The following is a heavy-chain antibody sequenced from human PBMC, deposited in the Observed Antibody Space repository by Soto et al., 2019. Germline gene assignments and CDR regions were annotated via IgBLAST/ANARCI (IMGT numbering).Heavy chain of an antibody. CDR1: RFDFTSYG. CDR3: ARAFCAPRVCYYSFDI. V-gene: IGHV3-30*03. D-gene: IGHD2-15*01. Sequence: GGSLRLSCAASRFDFTSYGMHWLRQAPGKGLEWVAVMSNDGNNQFYADSVRGRFIISRDTSKNTLFLQMTSLRPEDTAVYHCARAFCAPRVCYYSFDIWGPAALVTVSS. CDR2: MSNDGNNQ. J-gene: IGHJ4*02.